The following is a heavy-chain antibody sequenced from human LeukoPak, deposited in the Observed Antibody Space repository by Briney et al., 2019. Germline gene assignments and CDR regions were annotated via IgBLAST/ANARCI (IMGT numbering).Heavy chain of an antibody. CDR1: GFTFSSYA. CDR3: ARGTGTTGYFRSYYLDY. D-gene: IGHD1-7*01. V-gene: IGHV3-30-3*01. CDR2: ISYDGSNK. J-gene: IGHJ4*02. Sequence: PGGSLRLSCAASGFTFSSYAMHWVRQAPGKGLEWVAVISYDGSNKYYADSVKGRFTISRDNSKNTLYLQMNSLRAEDTAVYYCARGTGTTGYFRSYYLDYWGQGTLVTVSS.